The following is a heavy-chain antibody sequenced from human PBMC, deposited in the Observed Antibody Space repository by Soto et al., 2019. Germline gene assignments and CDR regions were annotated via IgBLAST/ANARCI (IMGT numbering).Heavy chain of an antibody. J-gene: IGHJ4*02. Sequence: SETLSLTCTVSGVSISSSHYYWGWIRQPPGKGLEWIGGLYYTGSTYYNPSLKGRLTLSVDTSKKQLSLNLSSVTATDTAVYYCVRRVTSLGATTITAGTPVGFWGRGTLVTVSS. CDR1: GVSISSSHYY. CDR3: VRRVTSLGATTITAGTPVGF. V-gene: IGHV4-39*01. CDR2: LYYTGST. D-gene: IGHD1-26*01.